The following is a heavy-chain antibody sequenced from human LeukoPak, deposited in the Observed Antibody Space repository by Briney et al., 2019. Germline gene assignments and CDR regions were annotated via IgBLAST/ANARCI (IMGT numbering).Heavy chain of an antibody. Sequence: GASVKVSCKASGYTFTSYGISWVRQAPGQGLEWMGWISAYNGSTNYAQKLQGRVTMTTDTSTSTAYMELRSLRSDDTAVYYCARAERVLRYFDWLPHFDYWGQGTLVTVSS. D-gene: IGHD3-9*01. J-gene: IGHJ4*01. V-gene: IGHV1-18*01. CDR2: ISAYNGST. CDR1: GYTFTSYG. CDR3: ARAERVLRYFDWLPHFDY.